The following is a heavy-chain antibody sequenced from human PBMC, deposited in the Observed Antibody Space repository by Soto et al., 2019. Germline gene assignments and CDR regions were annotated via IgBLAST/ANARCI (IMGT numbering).Heavy chain of an antibody. V-gene: IGHV3-23*01. D-gene: IGHD1-26*01. J-gene: IGHJ4*02. Sequence: GGSLRLSCVVSVFPFGANAMSWVRQAPGKGLEWVSGLSNTGRRTSYADSVKGRFNISRDNSENTVYLQMNSLRVEDTAVYYCATAMRATQGPFDNWGQGTLVTFSS. CDR1: VFPFGANA. CDR3: ATAMRATQGPFDN. CDR2: LSNTGRRT.